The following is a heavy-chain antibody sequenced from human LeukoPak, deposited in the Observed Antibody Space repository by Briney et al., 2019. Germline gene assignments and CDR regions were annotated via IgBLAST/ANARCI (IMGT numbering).Heavy chain of an antibody. CDR3: ARSWGDYAWFDP. CDR1: GGTFSSYA. CDR2: IIPIFGTA. V-gene: IGHV1-69*06. D-gene: IGHD4-17*01. J-gene: IGHJ5*02. Sequence: SVKVSCKASGGTFSSYAISWVRQAPGQGLEWMGGIIPIFGTANYAQKFQGRVTITADKSTSTAYMELSSLRSEDTAVYNCARSWGDYAWFDPWGQGTLVTVSS.